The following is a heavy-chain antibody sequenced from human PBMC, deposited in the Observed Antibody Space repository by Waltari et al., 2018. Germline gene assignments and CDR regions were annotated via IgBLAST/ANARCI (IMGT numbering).Heavy chain of an antibody. CDR3: AAHDSFDI. CDR1: GGTFPTYV. CDR2: IILGLGEA. J-gene: IGHJ3*02. V-gene: IGHV1-69*04. Sequence: QVLLEQSGAEVKKAGSSVKVSCKASGGTFPTYVVSWVRQAPGQGLEWMGKIILGLGEADYAQKFKGRLTITADKSTSTAYMELTSLRSDDTAVYYCAAHDSFDIWGQGTKVTVSS.